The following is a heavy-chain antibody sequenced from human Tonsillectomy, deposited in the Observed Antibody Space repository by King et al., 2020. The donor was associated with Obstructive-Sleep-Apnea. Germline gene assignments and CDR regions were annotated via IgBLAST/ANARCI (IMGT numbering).Heavy chain of an antibody. CDR3: AGSVLYGDYALDY. J-gene: IGHJ4*02. Sequence: VQLVESGGGLVQPGGSLRLSCAASGFTFSSYWMNWVRQAPGKGLEWVANIKQDGKEKYYVDSVQGRFSISRDNAKKSLYLQMNSLRAEDTAVYYCAGSVLYGDYALDYWGQGTLVTVSS. CDR1: GFTFSSYW. D-gene: IGHD4-17*01. V-gene: IGHV3-7*03. CDR2: IKQDGKEK.